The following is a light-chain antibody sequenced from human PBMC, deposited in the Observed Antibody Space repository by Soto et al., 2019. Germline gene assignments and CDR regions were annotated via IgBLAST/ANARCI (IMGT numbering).Light chain of an antibody. CDR1: QSVSSN. CDR2: GAS. J-gene: IGKJ5*01. V-gene: IGKV3-15*01. CDR3: QQYNNWPPIT. Sequence: IGMPKSPETISLPQGEKATLSCRASQSVSSNLAWYQQKPGQVPRLLIYGASTRATGIPARFSGSGSGTEFTLTISSLQSEDFAVYYCQQYNNWPPITFGQGTRLDIK.